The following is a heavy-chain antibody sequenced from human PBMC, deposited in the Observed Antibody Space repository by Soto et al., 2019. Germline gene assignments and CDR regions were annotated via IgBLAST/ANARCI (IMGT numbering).Heavy chain of an antibody. Sequence: ASLTVSWSPCSSPFASSYMPWLRQAPGPGHGWMVIINPSGGSTSYSQNLKGRVTMTRDTSTSREYMELSRLRSEDTGVYYCARDERVLVGATTNYYYYGMDGRGQGTRVTVS. CDR2: INPSGGST. CDR1: SSPFASSY. J-gene: IGHJ6*01. V-gene: IGHV1-46*01. CDR3: ARDERVLVGATTNYYYYGMDG. D-gene: IGHD1-26*01.